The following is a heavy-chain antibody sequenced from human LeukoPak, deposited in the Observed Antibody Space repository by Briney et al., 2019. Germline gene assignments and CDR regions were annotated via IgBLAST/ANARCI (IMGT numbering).Heavy chain of an antibody. CDR3: AKDKDSSSWSGDYYYYYMDV. D-gene: IGHD6-13*01. Sequence: PGGSLRLSCAASGFTFDDYAMHWVRQAPGKGLEWVSLISWDGGSTYYADSVKGRFTISRDNSKNSLYLQMNSLRAEDTALYYCAKDKDSSSWSGDYYYYYMDVWGKGTTVMVSS. V-gene: IGHV3-43D*03. CDR2: ISWDGGST. CDR1: GFTFDDYA. J-gene: IGHJ6*03.